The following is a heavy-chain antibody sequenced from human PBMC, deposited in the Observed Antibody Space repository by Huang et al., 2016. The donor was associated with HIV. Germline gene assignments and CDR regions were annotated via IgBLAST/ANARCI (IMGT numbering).Heavy chain of an antibody. D-gene: IGHD3-22*01. CDR1: GYAFTSYS. CDR3: ARERDFYDSSGYWGFNYFDY. CDR2: INPRDGSR. V-gene: IGHV1-46*01. Sequence: QVQLVQSGAEVKKPWASVKVSCKASGYAFTSYSMHWVGQDPGQGLELMGIINPRDGSRSYAHKCQGRVTTTRDTSTNTVVMELSSLRSEDTAVYYCARERDFYDSSGYWGFNYFDYWGQGTLVTVSS. J-gene: IGHJ4*02.